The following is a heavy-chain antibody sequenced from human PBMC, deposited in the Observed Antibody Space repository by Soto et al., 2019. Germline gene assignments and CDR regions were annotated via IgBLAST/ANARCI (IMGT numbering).Heavy chain of an antibody. J-gene: IGHJ4*02. CDR3: TRDRGRRYNDGRGYYYSAY. D-gene: IGHD3-22*01. CDR1: GGTFSSYA. V-gene: IGHV1-69*01. Sequence: QVQLVQSGAEVKKPGSSVKVSCKASGGTFSSYAISWVRQAPGQGLEWMGGIIPIFGTANYAQKLQGIVTITADESTNTAYMELSSLRSEDTAVYYCTRDRGRRYNDGRGYYYSAYWGQGTLVTVSS. CDR2: IIPIFGTA.